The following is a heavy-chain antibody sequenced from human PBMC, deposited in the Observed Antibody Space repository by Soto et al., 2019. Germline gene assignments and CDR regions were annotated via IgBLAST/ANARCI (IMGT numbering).Heavy chain of an antibody. CDR1: GGSFSGYY. CDR2: INHSGNT. D-gene: IGHD2-15*01. J-gene: IGHJ6*03. Sequence: PSETLSLTCAVYGGSFSGYYWSWIRQPPGKGLEWIGEINHSGNTNYNPSLKSRVTISVDTSKNQFSLKLSSVTAADTAVYYCARGPGVGYCSGGSRTCQVNYYYYMDVWGKGTTVTVSS. V-gene: IGHV4-34*01. CDR3: ARGPGVGYCSGGSRTCQVNYYYYMDV.